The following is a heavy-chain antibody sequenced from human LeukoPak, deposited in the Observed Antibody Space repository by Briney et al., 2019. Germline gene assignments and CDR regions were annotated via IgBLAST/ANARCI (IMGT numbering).Heavy chain of an antibody. CDR3: ARSLPYGSGSYYEDY. D-gene: IGHD3-10*01. Sequence: ASVNVSFKASGYTFTGYNMHWVRQAPGQGLEWVGWINPNSGGTNYSQKFQGRVTMTRDTSISTAYMAVSRLRSDDTAVYFCARSLPYGSGSYYEDYWGQGTLVTVSS. CDR1: GYTFTGYN. J-gene: IGHJ4*02. V-gene: IGHV1-2*02. CDR2: INPNSGGT.